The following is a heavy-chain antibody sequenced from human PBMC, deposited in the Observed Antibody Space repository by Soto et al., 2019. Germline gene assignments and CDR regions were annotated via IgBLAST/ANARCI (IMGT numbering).Heavy chain of an antibody. CDR1: GDGVSRNSGA. Sequence: SPTLSLTYAISGDGVSRNSGAWNWIRQSPSGGLQWLGRTYYRSKWYSEYAPSVKSRITINPDTAKNQFALQLKSVTPYDSGVSSCAPGNCTDEGYYYAMDGWDQEITNTASS. J-gene: IGHJ6*02. CDR3: APGNCTDEGYYYAMDG. CDR2: TYYRSKWYS. D-gene: IGHD1-1*01. V-gene: IGHV6-1*01.